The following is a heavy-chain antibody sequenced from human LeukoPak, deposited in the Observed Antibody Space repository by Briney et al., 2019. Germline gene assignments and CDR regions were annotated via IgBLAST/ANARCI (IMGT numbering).Heavy chain of an antibody. CDR2: VTYSGST. D-gene: IGHD3-22*01. J-gene: IGHJ4*02. Sequence: PSETLSLTCSVPGHSLSCYYWSWIRQPPGMGLEWIGHVTYSGSTNYNPSLKSRVTISVATSKTQSCLNLPSATAADTSVYYCARPIRDSNGYPLWYYFDYWGQGILVTVSS. CDR3: ARPIRDSNGYPLWYYFDY. CDR1: GHSLSCYY. V-gene: IGHV4-59*08.